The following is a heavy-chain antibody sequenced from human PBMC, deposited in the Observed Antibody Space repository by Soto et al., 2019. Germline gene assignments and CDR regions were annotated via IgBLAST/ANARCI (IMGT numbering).Heavy chain of an antibody. CDR3: ARVVGGYYYGMDV. V-gene: IGHV4-4*02. J-gene: IGHJ6*02. D-gene: IGHD2-2*01. CDR1: GGSISSNNW. Sequence: QVQLQESGPGLVKPSGTLSLTCAVSGGSISSNNWWSWVRQPPGKGLEWIGEIYHSGSTNYNPSLTCRVTISVDQSKHQFSLKLSSVTAADTAVYYCARVVGGYYYGMDVWGQGTTVTVSS. CDR2: IYHSGST.